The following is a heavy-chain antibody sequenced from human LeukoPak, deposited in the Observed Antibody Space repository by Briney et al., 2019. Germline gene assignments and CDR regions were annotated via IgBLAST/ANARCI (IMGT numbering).Heavy chain of an antibody. CDR3: ASGAKFSSSWYSFDY. J-gene: IGHJ4*02. CDR2: IYYSGST. V-gene: IGHV4-59*01. Sequence: SETLSLTCTVSGGSISSYYWSWIRQPPGKGLEWIGYIYYSGSTNYNPSLKSRVTISVDTSKNQFSLKLSSVTAADTAVYYCASGAKFSSSWYSFDYLGQGTLVTVSS. CDR1: GGSISSYY. D-gene: IGHD6-13*01.